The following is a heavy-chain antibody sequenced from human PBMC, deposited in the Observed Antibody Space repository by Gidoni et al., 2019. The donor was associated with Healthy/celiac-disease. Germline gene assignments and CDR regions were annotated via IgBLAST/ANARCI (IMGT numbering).Heavy chain of an antibody. V-gene: IGHV4-39*01. D-gene: IGHD6-6*01. CDR3: ARKEYSSYYGMDV. CDR1: GVSISSSSYY. Sequence: QLQLQESVPGLVKPSETLSLTCTVSGVSISSSSYYWGWIRQPPGKWLEWIGCIYCSGSTYYNPSLKSRVTITVDTSKKQCALKLSYVTAADTAVYYCARKEYSSYYGMDVWGQGTTVTVSS. CDR2: IYCSGST. J-gene: IGHJ6*02.